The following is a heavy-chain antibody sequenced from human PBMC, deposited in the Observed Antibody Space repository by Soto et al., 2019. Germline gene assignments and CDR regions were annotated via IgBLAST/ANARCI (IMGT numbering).Heavy chain of an antibody. CDR1: GVTFSSYG. D-gene: IGHD2-15*01. J-gene: IGHJ6*02. CDR2: IWYDGSNK. CDR3: ARARTRDGYSNYYYGMDV. V-gene: IGHV3-33*01. Sequence: GGSLRLSCAASGVTFSSYGMHWVRQAPGKGLEWVAVIWYDGSNKYYADSVKGRFTISRDNSKNTLYLQMNSLRAEDTAVYYCARARTRDGYSNYYYGMDVWGQGTTVTVSS.